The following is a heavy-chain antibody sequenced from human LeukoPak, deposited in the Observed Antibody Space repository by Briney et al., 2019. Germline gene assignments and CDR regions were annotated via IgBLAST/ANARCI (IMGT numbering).Heavy chain of an antibody. Sequence: PSETLSLTCTVSGGSISSYYWSWIRQPAGKGLEWIGYIYYSGSTNYNPSLKSRVTISVDTSKNQFSLKLSSVTAADTAVYYCARFYDRRDRYYFDYWGQGTLVTVSS. D-gene: IGHD5-24*01. V-gene: IGHV4-59*01. J-gene: IGHJ4*02. CDR3: ARFYDRRDRYYFDY. CDR2: IYYSGST. CDR1: GGSISSYY.